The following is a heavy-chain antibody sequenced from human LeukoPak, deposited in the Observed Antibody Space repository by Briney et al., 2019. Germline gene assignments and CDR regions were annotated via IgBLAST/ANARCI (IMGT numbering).Heavy chain of an antibody. CDR2: IIPIFGTA. Sequence: SSVKVSCKASGGTFSSYAISWVRQAPGQGLEWMGGIIPIFGTANYAQKFQGRVTITTDESTSTAYMELSSLRSEDTAVYYCARGHFHCSGGSCYSDYWGQGTLVTVSS. CDR3: ARGHFHCSGGSCYSDY. CDR1: GGTFSSYA. V-gene: IGHV1-69*05. D-gene: IGHD2-15*01. J-gene: IGHJ4*02.